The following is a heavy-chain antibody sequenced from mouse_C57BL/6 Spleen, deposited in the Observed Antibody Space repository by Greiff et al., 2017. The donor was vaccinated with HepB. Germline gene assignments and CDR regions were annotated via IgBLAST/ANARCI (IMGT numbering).Heavy chain of an antibody. CDR3: ARSTLPITTVVATDY. J-gene: IGHJ2*01. V-gene: IGHV1-64*01. D-gene: IGHD1-1*01. CDR2: IHPNSGST. CDR1: GYTFTSYW. Sequence: VQLQQPGAELVKPGASVKLSCKASGYTFTSYWMHWVKQRPGQGLEWIGMIHPNSGSTNYNEKFKSKATLTVDKSSSTAYMQLSSLTSEDSAVYYCARSTLPITTVVATDYWGQGTTLTVSS.